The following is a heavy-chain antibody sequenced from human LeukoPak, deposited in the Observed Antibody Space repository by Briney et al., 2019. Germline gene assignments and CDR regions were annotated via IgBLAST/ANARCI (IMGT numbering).Heavy chain of an antibody. CDR3: ARDRPYGWGTRGGVYYYMDV. CDR1: GYTFTSYY. D-gene: IGHD3-10*01. J-gene: IGHJ6*03. V-gene: IGHV1-46*01. CDR2: INHSGGST. Sequence: GASVKVSCKASGYTFTSYYVHWVRHAPAQGREWVGIINHSGGSTSYAQKFQGRVTMTRDTSTSTVYMELSSLRSEDTAVYYCARDRPYGWGTRGGVYYYMDVWGKGTTVTVSS.